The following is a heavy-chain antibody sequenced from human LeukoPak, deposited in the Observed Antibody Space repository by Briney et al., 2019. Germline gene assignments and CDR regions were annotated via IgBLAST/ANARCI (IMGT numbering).Heavy chain of an antibody. CDR2: ISSSSSYI. J-gene: IGHJ4*02. CDR1: GFTFSSYS. V-gene: IGHV3-21*01. Sequence: PGGSLRLSCAASGFTFSSYSMNRVRQAPGKGLEWVSSISSSSSYIYYADSVKGRFTISRDNAKNSLYLQMNSLRAEDTAVYYCARTTDYYDSSFDYWGQGTLVTVSS. D-gene: IGHD3-22*01. CDR3: ARTTDYYDSSFDY.